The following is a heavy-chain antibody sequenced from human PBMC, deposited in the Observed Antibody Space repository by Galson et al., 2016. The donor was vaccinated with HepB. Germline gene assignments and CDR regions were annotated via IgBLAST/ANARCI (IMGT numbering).Heavy chain of an antibody. D-gene: IGHD3-3*01. V-gene: IGHV1-69*13. J-gene: IGHJ2*01. Sequence: SVKVSCKASGYSFTSYYMHWVRQAPGQGLEWMGGIIPIFGTANYAQKFQGRLTITADESTSTAYMELYRLRSEDTAVYYCARDRERQVAPFTMTPPDDWYFDLWGRGTLLTVSS. CDR3: ARDRERQVAPFTMTPPDDWYFDL. CDR1: GYSFTSYY. CDR2: IIPIFGTA.